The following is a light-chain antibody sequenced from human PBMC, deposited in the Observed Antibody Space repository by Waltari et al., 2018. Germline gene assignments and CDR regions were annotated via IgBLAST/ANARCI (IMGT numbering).Light chain of an antibody. J-gene: IGLJ1*01. CDR2: SNN. CDR3: AAWDDSLTSFV. V-gene: IGLV1-44*01. CDR1: SANIGSNP. Sequence: QSVLTQPPSVSGTPGQRVTISCSGSSANIGSNPVTWYHQLPGTAPKVLLNSNNQRPSGVPDRFAGSKSGTSASLAISWLQSEDEADYYCAAWDDSLTSFVFGSGTTVTVL.